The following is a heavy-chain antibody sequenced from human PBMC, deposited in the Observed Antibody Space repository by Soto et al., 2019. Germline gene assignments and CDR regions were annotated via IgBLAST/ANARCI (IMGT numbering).Heavy chain of an antibody. Sequence: PGGSLRLSCAASGFTFSSYAMHWVRQAPGKGLEWVAVISYDGSNKYYADSVKSRFTISRDNSKNTLYLQMNSLRAEDTAVYYCARDGPYAYCSSTSCSSALGAMDVWGQGTTVTVSS. CDR3: ARDGPYAYCSSTSCSSALGAMDV. CDR2: ISYDGSNK. CDR1: GFTFSSYA. D-gene: IGHD2-2*01. V-gene: IGHV3-30-3*01. J-gene: IGHJ6*02.